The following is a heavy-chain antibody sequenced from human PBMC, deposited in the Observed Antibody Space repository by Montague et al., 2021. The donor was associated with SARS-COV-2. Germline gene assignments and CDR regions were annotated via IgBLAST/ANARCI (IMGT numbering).Heavy chain of an antibody. CDR2: ISYDGSNK. Sequence: LSLTCTVSGASISSSSFFWGWVRQAPGKGLEWVAVISYDGSNKYYADSVKGRFTISRDNSKNTLYLQMNSLRAEDTAVYYCARDVGLLNDYWGQGTLVTVSS. J-gene: IGHJ4*02. CDR1: GASISSSS. D-gene: IGHD2-21*02. CDR3: ARDVGLLNDY. V-gene: IGHV3-30*04.